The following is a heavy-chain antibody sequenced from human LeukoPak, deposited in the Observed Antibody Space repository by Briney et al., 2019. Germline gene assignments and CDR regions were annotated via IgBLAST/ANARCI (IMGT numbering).Heavy chain of an antibody. J-gene: IGHJ4*02. CDR1: GGSISSYY. Sequence: PSETLSLTCTVSGGSISSYYWSWIRQPPGKGLEWIGYMYYSGSTNYNPSLKSRVTISVDTSKNQFSLKLTSVTAADTAVYYCARGGNYGLTYFFDYWGQGTLVTVSS. CDR3: ARGGNYGLTYFFDY. D-gene: IGHD5-24*01. V-gene: IGHV4-59*01. CDR2: MYYSGST.